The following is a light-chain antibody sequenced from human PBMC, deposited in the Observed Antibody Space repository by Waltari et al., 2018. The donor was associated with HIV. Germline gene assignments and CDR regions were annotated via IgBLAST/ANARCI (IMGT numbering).Light chain of an antibody. CDR3: ATWDSSLSGWV. Sequence: QSVLTQPPSVSAAPGQKVIISCSGSSSNIWRNYVSWYQQLPGTAPKLLSDDNNQRPSGIPGRFSGSKSGASAALGITALQTGDEADYYCATWDSSLSGWVFGGGTKLTVL. CDR2: DNN. V-gene: IGLV1-51*01. CDR1: SSNIWRNY. J-gene: IGLJ3*02.